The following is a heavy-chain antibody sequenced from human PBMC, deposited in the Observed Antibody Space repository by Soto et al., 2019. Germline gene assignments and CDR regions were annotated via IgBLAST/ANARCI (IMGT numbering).Heavy chain of an antibody. CDR3: ARVGALGSSSCFDY. CDR2: INHSGST. J-gene: IGHJ4*02. D-gene: IGHD6-13*01. CDR1: GGSFRGYY. Sequence: SGTLSLTCAVYGGSFRGYYWSLIRQPPGKGLEWIGEINHSGSTNYDPSLKSRVTISVDTSKNQFSLKLSSVTAADTAVYFCARVGALGSSSCFDYWGQGTLVTVSS. V-gene: IGHV4-34*01.